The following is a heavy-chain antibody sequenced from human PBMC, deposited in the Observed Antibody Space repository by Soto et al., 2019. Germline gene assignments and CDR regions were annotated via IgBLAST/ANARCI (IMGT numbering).Heavy chain of an antibody. J-gene: IGHJ4*02. V-gene: IGHV3-21*01. D-gene: IGHD2-2*01. CDR3: ARDGRQTDYCISTSCPPVYYFDY. CDR2: ISSSSSYI. CDR1: GFTFSSFS. Sequence: PGGSLRLSCAASGFTFSSFSMNWVRQAPGKGLEWVSSISSSSSYIYYADSVKGRFTISRDNAKNSLYLQMNSLRAEDTAVYYCARDGRQTDYCISTSCPPVYYFDYWGQGTLVTVSS.